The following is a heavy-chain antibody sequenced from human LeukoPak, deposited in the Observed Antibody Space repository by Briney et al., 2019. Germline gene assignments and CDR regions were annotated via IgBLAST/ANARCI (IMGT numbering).Heavy chain of an antibody. CDR3: AKDSGGSFDY. J-gene: IGHJ4*02. V-gene: IGHV3-9*01. Sequence: PGGSLRLSCAASGFTFGDYAMHWVRQTPGKGLEWVSGISWNSGNTGYADSVKGRFTISRDNARNSLYLQMNSLRAEDTALYYCAKDSGGSFDYWGQGTLVTVSS. D-gene: IGHD1-14*01. CDR1: GFTFGDYA. CDR2: ISWNSGNT.